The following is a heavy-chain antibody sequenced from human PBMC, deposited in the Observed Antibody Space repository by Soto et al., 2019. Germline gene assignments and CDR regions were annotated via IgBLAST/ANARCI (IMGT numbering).Heavy chain of an antibody. CDR2: IYSGGST. CDR3: ARGAPDGLDV. Sequence: EVQLVESGGGLVQPGGSLRLSCAASGFTVSSNYMSWVRQAPGKGLAWVSVIYSGGSTYYADSVKGRFTISRDNSKNPLYLQMTSLSAEDTAVYYCARGAPDGLDVWGQGTTVTVCS. CDR1: GFTVSSNY. V-gene: IGHV3-66*01. J-gene: IGHJ6*02. D-gene: IGHD5-12*01.